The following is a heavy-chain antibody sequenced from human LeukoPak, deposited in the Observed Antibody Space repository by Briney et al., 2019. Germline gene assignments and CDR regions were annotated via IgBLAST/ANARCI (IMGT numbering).Heavy chain of an antibody. CDR3: AKGTWRREYYYYGMDV. J-gene: IGHJ6*02. D-gene: IGHD5-12*01. CDR2: ISYDGSNK. CDR1: GFTFSSYG. Sequence: PGRSLRLFCAASGFTFSSYGMHWVRQAPGKGLEWVAVISYDGSNKYYADSVKGRFTISRDNSKNTLYLQMNSLRAEDTAVYYCAKGTWRREYYYYGMDVWGQGTTVTVSS. V-gene: IGHV3-30*18.